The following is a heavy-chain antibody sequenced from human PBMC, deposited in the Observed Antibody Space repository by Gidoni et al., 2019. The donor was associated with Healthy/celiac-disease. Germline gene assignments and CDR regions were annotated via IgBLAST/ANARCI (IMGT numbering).Heavy chain of an antibody. CDR3: ARDRDLGYCSGGSCFLGGFDP. J-gene: IGHJ5*02. CDR1: GFTFSSYA. D-gene: IGHD2-15*01. V-gene: IGHV3-64*01. Sequence: EVQLVESGGGLVQPGGSLRLSCAASGFTFSSYAMHWVRQAPGKVLEYVSAISRNGGSTYYANSVKGRFTISRDNSKNTLYLQMGSLRAEDMAVYYCARDRDLGYCSGGSCFLGGFDPWGQGTLVTVSS. CDR2: ISRNGGST.